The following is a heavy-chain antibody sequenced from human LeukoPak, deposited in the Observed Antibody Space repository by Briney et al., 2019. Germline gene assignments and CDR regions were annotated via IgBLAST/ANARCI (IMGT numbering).Heavy chain of an antibody. CDR2: IASDGSST. J-gene: IGHJ4*02. V-gene: IGHV3-74*01. CDR3: ARGRPHGNDY. Sequence: GGSLRLSCAASGFTFSSYWMNWVRQAPGKGLVWVSRIASDGSSTTYADSVKGRFSISRDNAKNTLYLQMNSPRVKDTAVYYCARGRPHGNDYWGQGTLVTVSS. CDR1: GFTFSSYW. D-gene: IGHD4-23*01.